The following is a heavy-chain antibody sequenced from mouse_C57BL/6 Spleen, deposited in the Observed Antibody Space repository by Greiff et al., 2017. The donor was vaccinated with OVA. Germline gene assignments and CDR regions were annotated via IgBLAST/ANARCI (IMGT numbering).Heavy chain of an antibody. CDR1: GYTFTSYW. J-gene: IGHJ1*03. CDR2: IDPSDSET. CDR3: ARGTTVVASDV. Sequence: QVQLQQPGAELVRPGSLVKLSCKASGYTFTSYWMHWVKQRPIQGLEWIGNIDPSDSETHYNQKFKDKATLTVDKSSSTAYMQLSSLTSEDSAVYYCARGTTVVASDVWGTGTTVTVSS. D-gene: IGHD1-1*01. V-gene: IGHV1-52*01.